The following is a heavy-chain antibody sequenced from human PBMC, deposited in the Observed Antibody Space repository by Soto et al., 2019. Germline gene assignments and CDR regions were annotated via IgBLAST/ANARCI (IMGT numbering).Heavy chain of an antibody. CDR3: ARARDFIAVAGTRYYYYGMDV. CDR2: IFSNDEK. D-gene: IGHD6-19*01. J-gene: IGHJ6*02. V-gene: IGHV2-26*01. Sequence: QVTLKESGPVLVKPTETLTLTCTVSGFSLSNARMGVSWIRQPPGKALESLAHIFSNDEKSYSTSLKSRLTTSKDTSKSQVVLTMTNMDPVDTATYYCARARDFIAVAGTRYYYYGMDVWGQGTTVTVSS. CDR1: GFSLSNARMG.